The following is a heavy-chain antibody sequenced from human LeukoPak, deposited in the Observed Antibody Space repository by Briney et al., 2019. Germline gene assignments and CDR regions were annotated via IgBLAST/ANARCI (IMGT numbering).Heavy chain of an antibody. Sequence: PGGSLRLSCAASGFTFSSYSMNWVRQAPGKGLEWVSSISSSSSYIYYADSVKGRFTISRDNSKNTLYLQMNSLRAEDTAVYYCAKDIAVAGIRGWFDPWGQGTLVTVSS. V-gene: IGHV3-21*01. J-gene: IGHJ5*02. CDR1: GFTFSSYS. D-gene: IGHD6-19*01. CDR3: AKDIAVAGIRGWFDP. CDR2: ISSSSSYI.